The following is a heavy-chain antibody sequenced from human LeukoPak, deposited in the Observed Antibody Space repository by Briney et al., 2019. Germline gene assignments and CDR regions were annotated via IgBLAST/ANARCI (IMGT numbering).Heavy chain of an antibody. CDR2: IYTSGST. CDR3: ARDFGGYSGSYSDY. Sequence: PSETLSLTCTVSGGSISSGSYYWSWIRQPAGKGLEWIGRIYTSGSTNYNPSLKSRVTISVDTSKNQFSLKLSSVTAADTAVYYCARDFGGYSGSYSDYWGQGTLVTVSS. CDR1: GGSISSGSYY. D-gene: IGHD1-26*01. J-gene: IGHJ4*02. V-gene: IGHV4-61*02.